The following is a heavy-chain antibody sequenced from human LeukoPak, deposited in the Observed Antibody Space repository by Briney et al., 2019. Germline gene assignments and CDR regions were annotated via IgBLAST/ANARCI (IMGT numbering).Heavy chain of an antibody. CDR3: ARRLTQYDCFDP. D-gene: IGHD2-2*01. J-gene: IGHJ5*02. CDR1: GDSVSSNSVT. V-gene: IGHV6-1*01. Sequence: SQTLSLACAISGDSVSSNSVTWNWIRQSPSRGLEWLGRTYYRSTWYNDYAVSVRGRITVNPDTSKNQFPLHLNSVTPEDTAVYYCARRLTQYDCFDPWGQGILVTVSS. CDR2: TYYRSTWYN.